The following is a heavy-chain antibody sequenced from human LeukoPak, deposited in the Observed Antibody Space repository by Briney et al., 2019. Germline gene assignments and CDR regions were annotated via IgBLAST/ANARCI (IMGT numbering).Heavy chain of an antibody. J-gene: IGHJ4*02. CDR1: GGSISSYF. CDR2: IYYSGST. D-gene: IGHD6-13*01. V-gene: IGHV4-59*08. Sequence: SETLSLTCTVPGGSISSYFWSWIRQPPGRGPEWIGYIYYSGSTNYNPSLKSRVTISVDTSKNQFSLKLGSVTAADTAVYYCARQVTAVGYYFDYWGQGTLVTVSS. CDR3: ARQVTAVGYYFDY.